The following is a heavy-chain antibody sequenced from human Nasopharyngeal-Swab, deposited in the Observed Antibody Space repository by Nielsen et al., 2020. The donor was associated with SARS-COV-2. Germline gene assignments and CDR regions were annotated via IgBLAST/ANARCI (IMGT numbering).Heavy chain of an antibody. CDR1: GFTFSSYA. V-gene: IGHV3-23*01. Sequence: GESLKISCAASGFTFSSYAMNWVRQGPGKGLEWVSEISGSGGTTYYADSVKGRFTISRDNSKNTLHLQMNSLRVEDTAVYYCARGNYYDSSGLDYWGQGTLVTVSS. J-gene: IGHJ4*02. CDR3: ARGNYYDSSGLDY. CDR2: ISGSGGTT. D-gene: IGHD3-22*01.